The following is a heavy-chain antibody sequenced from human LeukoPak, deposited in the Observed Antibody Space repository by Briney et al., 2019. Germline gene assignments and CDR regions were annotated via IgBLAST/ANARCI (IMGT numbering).Heavy chain of an antibody. Sequence: GGSLRLSCAASGIIFSNYWMHWVRQAPGKGLEWVAVISYDGSNNYYADSVKGRFTISRDNSKNTLYLQMNSLRAEDTAVYYCARPLRVYCSSTSCYAGRQKFDYWGQGTLVTVSS. CDR2: ISYDGSNN. CDR1: GIIFSNYW. J-gene: IGHJ4*02. CDR3: ARPLRVYCSSTSCYAGRQKFDY. V-gene: IGHV3-30*03. D-gene: IGHD2-2*01.